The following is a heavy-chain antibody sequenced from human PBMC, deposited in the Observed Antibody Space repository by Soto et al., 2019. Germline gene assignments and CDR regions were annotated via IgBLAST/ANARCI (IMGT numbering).Heavy chain of an antibody. V-gene: IGHV4-59*02. CDR3: ARDLDYIRDY. CDR1: GGSVNNYF. J-gene: IGHJ4*02. D-gene: IGHD1-1*01. CDR2: ISYSGTT. Sequence: SQTLSLTCTVSGGSVNNYFWSWIRQPPGRGLEWFGYISYSGTTNYNPSLKSRVTMSVDTSKNQFSLILTSVTAADTAVYFCARDLDYIRDYCGQGTLVTVSS.